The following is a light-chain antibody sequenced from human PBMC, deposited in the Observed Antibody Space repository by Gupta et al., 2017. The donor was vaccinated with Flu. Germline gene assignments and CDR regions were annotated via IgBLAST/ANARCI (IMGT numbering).Light chain of an antibody. Sequence: QKVTISCSGSNSNIGNNFVSWYQQVPGTAPKLLIYDNNKRPSGIPDRFSGSKSGTSATLGITGLQTRDEADYYCATWDNNLRGVFGGGTKLTVL. CDR2: DNN. CDR3: ATWDNNLRGV. V-gene: IGLV1-51*01. J-gene: IGLJ3*02. CDR1: NSNIGNNF.